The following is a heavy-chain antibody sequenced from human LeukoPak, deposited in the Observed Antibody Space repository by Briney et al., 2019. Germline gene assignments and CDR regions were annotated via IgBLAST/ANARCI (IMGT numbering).Heavy chain of an antibody. Sequence: KTSETLSFTCTVSGGSVSSGSYYWSWIRQPPGKGLEWIGYIYYSGSTNYNPSLKSRVTISVDTSKNQFSLKLSSVTAADTAVYYCARASIAAAGFDYWGQGTLVTVSS. D-gene: IGHD6-13*01. CDR3: ARASIAAAGFDY. CDR1: GGSVSSGSYY. V-gene: IGHV4-61*01. CDR2: IYYSGST. J-gene: IGHJ4*02.